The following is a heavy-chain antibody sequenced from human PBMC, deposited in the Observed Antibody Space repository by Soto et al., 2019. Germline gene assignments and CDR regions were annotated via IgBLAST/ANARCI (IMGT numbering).Heavy chain of an antibody. CDR2: ITAFNSNT. Sequence: ASVKVSCKASGYSFSNFGMSWVRQAPGQGLEWMGWITAFNSNTRHAQTFQGRVTMTTDTSTKTAYMELRSLRTEDTAVYYCAKGGSSYSDPLDDWGQGTLVTVSS. D-gene: IGHD6-6*01. CDR3: AKGGSSYSDPLDD. CDR1: GYSFSNFG. V-gene: IGHV1-18*01. J-gene: IGHJ4*02.